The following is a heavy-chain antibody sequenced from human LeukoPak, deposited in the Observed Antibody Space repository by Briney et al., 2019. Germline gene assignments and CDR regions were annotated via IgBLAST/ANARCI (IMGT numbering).Heavy chain of an antibody. J-gene: IGHJ4*02. CDR1: GGSFSGYY. D-gene: IGHD3-16*01. Sequence: PSETLSLTCAVYGGSFSGYYWSWIRQPPGKGLEWIGEINHSGSTNYNPSLKSRVAISVDTSKNQFSLKMSSVTAADTAVYYFAVIECPGELDYWGQGTLVTVSS. V-gene: IGHV4-34*01. CDR2: INHSGST. CDR3: AVIECPGELDY.